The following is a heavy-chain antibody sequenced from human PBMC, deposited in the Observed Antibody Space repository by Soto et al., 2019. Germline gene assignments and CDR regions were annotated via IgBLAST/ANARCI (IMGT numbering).Heavy chain of an antibody. J-gene: IGHJ6*02. D-gene: IGHD2-21*02. V-gene: IGHV5-51*01. CDR2: IYPGDSDT. CDR1: GYSFTSYW. Sequence: EAKPPGESLKISCKGSGYSFTSYWIGWVRQMPGKGLEWMGIIYPGDSDTRYSPSFQGQVTISADKSISTAYLQWSSLKASDTAMYYCARHDTVVTPGRIYYYYYGMDVWGQGTTVTVSS. CDR3: ARHDTVVTPGRIYYYYYGMDV.